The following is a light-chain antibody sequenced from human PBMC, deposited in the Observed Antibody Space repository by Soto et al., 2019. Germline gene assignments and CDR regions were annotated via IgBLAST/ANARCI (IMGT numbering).Light chain of an antibody. CDR2: QDS. CDR3: QAWERRTGV. V-gene: IGLV3-1*01. Sequence: SSELTQPPSVSVSPAQTASITCSGEKLGGKYGCWYHQKPGKSPVLVIYQDSTLPSGIPERSSGSNSGNTATLTISGTQPMDEADYYCQAWERRTGVFGTGTKVTVL. CDR1: KLGGKY. J-gene: IGLJ1*01.